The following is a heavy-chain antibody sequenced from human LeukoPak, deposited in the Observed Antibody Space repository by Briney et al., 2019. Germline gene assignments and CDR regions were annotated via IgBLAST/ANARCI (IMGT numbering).Heavy chain of an antibody. J-gene: IGHJ4*02. V-gene: IGHV1-2*02. CDR1: GYTFTGYY. Sequence: ASVKVSCKASGYTFTGYYIHWVRQAHGQGLEWMGWIHPNSGGTNFAQKFQGRVTMTRDSSISTAYMEVSSLRSDDTAVYYCARAPVGGPLRFFDYWGQGTLVTVSS. D-gene: IGHD3-3*01. CDR2: IHPNSGGT. CDR3: ARAPVGGPLRFFDY.